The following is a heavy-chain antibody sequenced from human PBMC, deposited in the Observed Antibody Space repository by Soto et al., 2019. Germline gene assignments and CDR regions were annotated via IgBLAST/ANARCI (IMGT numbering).Heavy chain of an antibody. CDR3: VRLTGNSWLDY. Sequence: SQTLTLTCAISGESVSSTSVTWNWIRQSPSRGLEWLGRTYYRSKWYNDYAVSVKGRISLNSDTSKNHLSLQLNSVTPEDTAVYYCVRLTGNSWLDYWVPGTLVTVS. V-gene: IGHV6-1*01. CDR1: GESVSSTSVT. CDR2: TYYRSKWYN. D-gene: IGHD6-13*01. J-gene: IGHJ4*02.